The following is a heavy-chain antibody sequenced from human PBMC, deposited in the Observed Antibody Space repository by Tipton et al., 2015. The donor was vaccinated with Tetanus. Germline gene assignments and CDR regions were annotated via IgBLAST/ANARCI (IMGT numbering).Heavy chain of an antibody. CDR1: GGSFSGYY. CDR2: INHSGST. CDR3: AREIWGPEYSSSSTWGMDV. D-gene: IGHD6-13*01. V-gene: IGHV4-34*01. J-gene: IGHJ6*02. Sequence: TLSLTCAVYGGSFSGYYWSWIRQPPGKGLEWIGEINHSGSTNYNPSLKSRVTISVDTSKNQFSLKLSSVTAADTAVYYCAREIWGPEYSSSSTWGMDVWGQGTTVTVSS.